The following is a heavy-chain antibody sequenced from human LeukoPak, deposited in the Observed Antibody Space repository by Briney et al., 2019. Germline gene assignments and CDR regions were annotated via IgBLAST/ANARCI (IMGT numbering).Heavy chain of an antibody. CDR2: ISSSGSTI. CDR1: GFTFVIYE. Sequence: GGSLRLSCAASGFTFVIYEMNGFPQAPGKGLEWVSYISSSGSTIYYADSVKGRFTISRDNAKNSLYLQMNSLRAEDTAVYYCAELGITMIGGVWGKGTTVTISS. D-gene: IGHD3-10*02. V-gene: IGHV3-48*03. J-gene: IGHJ6*04. CDR3: AELGITMIGGV.